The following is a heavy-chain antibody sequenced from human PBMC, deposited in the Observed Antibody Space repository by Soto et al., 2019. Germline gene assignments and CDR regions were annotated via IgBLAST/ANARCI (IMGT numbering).Heavy chain of an antibody. Sequence: QVQLVQSGAEVKKPGSSVKVSCKASGGTFSSYTISWVRQAPGHGLEWMGRIIPILGIANYAQKFQGRVTITADKSTSTAYMELSSLRSADTAVYYCARDIVVVTANGMDVWGQGTTVTVSS. CDR3: ARDIVVVTANGMDV. CDR2: IIPILGIA. V-gene: IGHV1-69*08. CDR1: GGTFSSYT. D-gene: IGHD2-21*02. J-gene: IGHJ6*02.